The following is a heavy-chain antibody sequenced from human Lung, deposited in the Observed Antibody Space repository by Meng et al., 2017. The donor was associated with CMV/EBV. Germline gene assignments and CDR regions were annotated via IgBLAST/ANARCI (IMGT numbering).Heavy chain of an antibody. CDR1: GLTFSGSA. J-gene: IGHJ4*02. CDR3: ANALCMVHGVTRNALDF. CDR2: ISGSGCTT. Sequence: GGSXRLXCAASGLTFSGSAMGWVRKAPGKGLERVSTISGSGCTTYYADFVKSRFTISRDNSKYTVFLQMNRLRVEDTAAYYCANALCMVHGVTRNALDFWXQGTLVTVSS. D-gene: IGHD3-10*01. V-gene: IGHV3-23*01.